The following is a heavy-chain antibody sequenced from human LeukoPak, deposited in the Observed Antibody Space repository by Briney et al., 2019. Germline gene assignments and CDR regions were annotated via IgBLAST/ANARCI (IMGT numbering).Heavy chain of an antibody. V-gene: IGHV3-21*01. CDR2: ISSSSTYI. CDR3: ARVFSGNYYSGFDY. CDR1: GFIFTTYS. D-gene: IGHD3-10*01. J-gene: IGHJ4*02. Sequence: PGGSLRLSCAASGFIFTTYSVNWVRQAPGKGLEWVSSISSSSTYISYADSVEGRFTISRDNAKNSLYLQMNGLRAEDTALYYCARVFSGNYYSGFDYWGQGTLVTVPS.